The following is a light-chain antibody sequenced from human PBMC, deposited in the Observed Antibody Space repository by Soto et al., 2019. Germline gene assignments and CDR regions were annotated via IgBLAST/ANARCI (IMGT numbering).Light chain of an antibody. CDR2: DDR. Sequence: SYELTQPSSVSVAPGQTATITCWGNNIGSKTVHWYQQRPGQAPVLVVYDDRDRPSGIPERFSGSNSENTATLTISRVEAGDEADYYCQVWDISTDPNDVFGPGTKVTVL. J-gene: IGLJ1*01. V-gene: IGLV3-21*02. CDR3: QVWDISTDPNDV. CDR1: NIGSKT.